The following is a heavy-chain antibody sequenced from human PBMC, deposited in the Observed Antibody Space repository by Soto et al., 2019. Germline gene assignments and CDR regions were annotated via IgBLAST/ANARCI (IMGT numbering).Heavy chain of an antibody. Sequence: QVQLVQSGAEVKKPGASVKVSCKPSGYTFTSYGITWVRQPPGQGLGWMGWISAYNGNTNYAQKLQGRVTKTTATSTSTAYMELRSLTSDDTAVNDCARDFRRSTSCFDYWGQGTLVTVSS. CDR2: ISAYNGNT. D-gene: IGHD2-2*01. V-gene: IGHV1-18*01. CDR1: GYTFTSYG. CDR3: ARDFRRSTSCFDY. J-gene: IGHJ4*02.